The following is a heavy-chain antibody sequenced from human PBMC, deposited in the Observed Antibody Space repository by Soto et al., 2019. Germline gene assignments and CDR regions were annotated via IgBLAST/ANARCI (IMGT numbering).Heavy chain of an antibody. CDR1: GFTFTNAW. Sequence: GGSLRLSCAASGFTFTNAWVNWVRQAPGKGLEWVGRIKSKTDGGTTDYAEPVKGRFAISRDDSNNMVYLQMNSLKIEDTAVYYCTTDSYSTIIIVRFDYWGHGTLVTVSS. V-gene: IGHV3-15*07. J-gene: IGHJ4*01. CDR3: TTDSYSTIIIVRFDY. D-gene: IGHD3-22*01. CDR2: IKSKTDGGTT.